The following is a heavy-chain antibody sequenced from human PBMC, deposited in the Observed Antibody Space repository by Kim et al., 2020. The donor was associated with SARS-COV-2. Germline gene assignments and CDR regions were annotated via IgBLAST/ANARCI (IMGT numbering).Heavy chain of an antibody. CDR3: AKIPTYYYDSSGYYYGSGMDV. J-gene: IGHJ6*02. Sequence: GGSLRLSCAASGFTFSSYGMHWVRQAPGKGLEWVAVISYDGSNKYYADSVKGRFTISRDNSKNTLYLQMNSLRAEDTAVYYCAKIPTYYYDSSGYYYGSGMDVWGQGTTVTVSS. CDR2: ISYDGSNK. V-gene: IGHV3-30*18. CDR1: GFTFSSYG. D-gene: IGHD3-22*01.